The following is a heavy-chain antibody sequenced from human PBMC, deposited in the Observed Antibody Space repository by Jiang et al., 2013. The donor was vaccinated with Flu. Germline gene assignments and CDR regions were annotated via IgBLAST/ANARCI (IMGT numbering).Heavy chain of an antibody. J-gene: IGHJ4*02. Sequence: LLKPSETLSLTCTVSGYSISSGYYWGWIRQPPGKGLEWIGSIYHSGSTYYNPSLKSRVTISVDTSKNQFSLKLSSVTAADTAVYYCARDPYDYVWGSYRYTTSGFDYWGQGTLVTVSS. D-gene: IGHD3-16*02. CDR2: IYHSGST. CDR1: GYSISSGYY. CDR3: ARDPYDYVWGSYRYTTSGFDY. V-gene: IGHV4-38-2*02.